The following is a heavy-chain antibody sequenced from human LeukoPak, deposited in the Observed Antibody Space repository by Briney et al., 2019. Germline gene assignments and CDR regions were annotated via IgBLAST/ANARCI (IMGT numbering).Heavy chain of an antibody. J-gene: IGHJ4*02. CDR3: ARHSEGGLPSFDY. V-gene: IGHV4-59*01. CDR2: VYYAGST. D-gene: IGHD3/OR15-3a*01. CDR1: GASISSYY. Sequence: SETLSLTCTVSGASISSYYWSWIRQPPGKGLEWIGYVYYAGSTSYNPSLKSRVTMSVDTSKNQFSLKLSSVTTADTAVYSCARHSEGGLPSFDYWGQGTLVTVSS.